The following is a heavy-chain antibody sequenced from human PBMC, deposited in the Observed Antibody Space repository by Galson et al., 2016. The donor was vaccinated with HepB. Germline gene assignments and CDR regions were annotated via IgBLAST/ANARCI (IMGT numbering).Heavy chain of an antibody. Sequence: TLSLTCNVSGVSIISGGYYWSWIRQHPGKGLGWIGYISYSGRTYYNPSLKSRLTISVDTSKNQFSLKLSSVTAADTAIYYCARDVSHELLLEGWFDPWGQVTLGTVSS. D-gene: IGHD2-21*02. CDR1: GVSIISGGYY. J-gene: IGHJ5*02. CDR3: ARDVSHELLLEGWFDP. CDR2: ISYSGRT. V-gene: IGHV4-31*03.